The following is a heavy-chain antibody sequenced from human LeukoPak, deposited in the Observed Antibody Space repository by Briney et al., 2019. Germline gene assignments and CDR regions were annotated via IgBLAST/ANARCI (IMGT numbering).Heavy chain of an antibody. CDR2: ISSSGGTI. CDR1: GFTFSDYH. D-gene: IGHD6-19*01. Sequence: GGSLRLSCAASGFTFSDYHMSWIRQAPGKGLEWVSYISSSGGTISYADSVKGRFTISRDNAKNSLYLRMNSLRAEDTAVYYCARGPVSSSGFFGYWGQGTLVTVSS. V-gene: IGHV3-11*01. CDR3: ARGPVSSSGFFGY. J-gene: IGHJ4*02.